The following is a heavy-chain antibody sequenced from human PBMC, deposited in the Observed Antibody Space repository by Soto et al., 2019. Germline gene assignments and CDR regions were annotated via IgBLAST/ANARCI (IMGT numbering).Heavy chain of an antibody. CDR1: GGSISSGDYY. CDR2: IYYSGST. J-gene: IGHJ4*02. Sequence: SETLSLTCTVSGGSISSGDYYWSWIRQPPGKGLEWIGYIYYSGSTYYNPSLKSRVTISVDTSKNQFSLKLSSVTAADTAVYYCARVMITFGGETLIYYFDYWGQGTLVTVSS. CDR3: ARVMITFGGETLIYYFDY. V-gene: IGHV4-30-4*01. D-gene: IGHD3-16*01.